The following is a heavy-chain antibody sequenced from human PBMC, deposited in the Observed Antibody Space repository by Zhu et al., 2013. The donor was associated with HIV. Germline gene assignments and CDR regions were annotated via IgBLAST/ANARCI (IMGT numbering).Heavy chain of an antibody. D-gene: IGHD2-15*01. CDR2: IIPIFRTS. CDR3: ARESSALHRMDV. J-gene: IGHJ6*02. CDR1: GGTFSNYA. V-gene: IGHV1-69*18. Sequence: QVQLVQSGAEVKKPGSSVKVSCKASGGTFSNYAITWVRQAPGQGLEWMGTIIPIFRTSNYAQNFQGRLTITADDPPTTGYMELSSLTSDDTAVYFCARESSALHRMDVWGQGTTVIVSS.